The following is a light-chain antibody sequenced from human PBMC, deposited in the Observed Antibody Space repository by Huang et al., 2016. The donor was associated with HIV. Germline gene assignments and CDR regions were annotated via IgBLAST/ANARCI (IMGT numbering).Light chain of an antibody. J-gene: IGKJ3*01. CDR2: GAS. CDR3: HQNNDWSIS. Sequence: EMVLTQSPATLSVSPVGRATLSCRASQSVSTNLAWYQQKPGQAPRLLIYGASTRATGVPARFRGSGSGTEFTLTISDLQSEDFAVYYCHQNNDWSISFGPGTKVDIK. V-gene: IGKV3-15*01. CDR1: QSVSTN.